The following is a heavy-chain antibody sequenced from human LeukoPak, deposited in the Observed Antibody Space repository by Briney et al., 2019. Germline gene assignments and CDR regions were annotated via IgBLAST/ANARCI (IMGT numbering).Heavy chain of an antibody. J-gene: IGHJ2*01. Sequence: GGSLRLSCAASGFTFITYSMHWVRQAPGKGLDWVAFIPYDGSNKYYADSVKGRFTISRDISKNTLYLQMNSLTTDDTAVYYCAKGRPGDLWGRGTLVTVSS. D-gene: IGHD3-10*01. CDR1: GFTFITYS. CDR2: IPYDGSNK. V-gene: IGHV3-30*02. CDR3: AKGRPGDL.